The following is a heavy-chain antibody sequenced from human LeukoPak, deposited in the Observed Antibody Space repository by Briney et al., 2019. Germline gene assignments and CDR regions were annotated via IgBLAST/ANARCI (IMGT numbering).Heavy chain of an antibody. V-gene: IGHV3-13*01. CDR3: ARGRLSGSGSYLWYFDL. J-gene: IGHJ2*01. D-gene: IGHD3-10*01. CDR2: IGAVGDT. Sequence: GGSLRLSCAASGLTFSSYDMHWVRQPTGKGLEWVSAIGAVGDTYFPDSVKGRFTVSRENAKNSLYLQMNSLRAGDTAVYYCARGRLSGSGSYLWYFDLWGRGTLVTVSS. CDR1: GLTFSSYD.